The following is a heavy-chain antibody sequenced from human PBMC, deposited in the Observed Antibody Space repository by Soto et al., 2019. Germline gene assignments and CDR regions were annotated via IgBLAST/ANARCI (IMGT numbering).Heavy chain of an antibody. CDR2: INTDGSST. Sequence: EVQLVESGGGLVQPGGSLRLSCAASRFTFSSYWMHWVRQAPGKGLVWVSRINTDGSSTTYADSVKGRFTISRDNAKNTLSLQMNSLRAEDTAVYYCARGYYGDYDYWGQGTLVTVSS. CDR1: RFTFSSYW. D-gene: IGHD4-17*01. CDR3: ARGYYGDYDY. V-gene: IGHV3-74*03. J-gene: IGHJ4*02.